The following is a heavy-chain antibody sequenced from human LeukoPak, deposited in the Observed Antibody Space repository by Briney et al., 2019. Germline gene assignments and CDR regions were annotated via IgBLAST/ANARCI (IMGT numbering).Heavy chain of an antibody. V-gene: IGHV4-39*01. D-gene: IGHD3-22*01. Sequence: PSETLSLTCTVSGDSISTSSYYWGWIRQPPGKGLEWLGSIYYSGSTYYNPSLKSRVTISVDTSKNQFSLNLYSVTAADTAVFYCARSYYYDYRQIDYWGQGTLVTVCS. J-gene: IGHJ4*02. CDR3: ARSYYYDYRQIDY. CDR1: GDSISTSSYY. CDR2: IYYSGST.